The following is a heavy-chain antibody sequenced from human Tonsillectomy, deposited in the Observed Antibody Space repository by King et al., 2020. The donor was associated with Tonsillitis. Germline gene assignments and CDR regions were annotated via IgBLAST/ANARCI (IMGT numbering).Heavy chain of an antibody. CDR1: GFTFSIYA. Sequence: VQLVESGGGVVQPGRSLRLSCAASGFTFSIYAMHWVRQAPGKGLEWGAVISYDGSQNFYADSVKGRFTIYRDNSKNTLYLQMNSLRAEDTAVYYCAREPFLPRGIGRAYDFDFWGQGTLVTVSS. CDR2: ISYDGSQN. J-gene: IGHJ4*02. V-gene: IGHV3-30*04. D-gene: IGHD1-26*01. CDR3: AREPFLPRGIGRAYDFDF.